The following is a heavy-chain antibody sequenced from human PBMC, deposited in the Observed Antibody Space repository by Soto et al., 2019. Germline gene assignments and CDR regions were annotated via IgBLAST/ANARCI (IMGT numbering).Heavy chain of an antibody. V-gene: IGHV3-21*03. CDR3: ARDFDSSGYYGPVGAFDI. CDR1: RFTFSSYT. CDR2: ISSSTTDI. D-gene: IGHD3-22*01. J-gene: IGHJ3*02. Sequence: EVQLVESGGGLVKPGGSLRLSCSASRFTFSSYTMNWVRQAPGKGLEWVSSISSSTTDIYYADSVKGRFTISRDNAKNSLYLQVKSLRAEDTAVYYCARDFDSSGYYGPVGAFDIWGQGTMVTVSS.